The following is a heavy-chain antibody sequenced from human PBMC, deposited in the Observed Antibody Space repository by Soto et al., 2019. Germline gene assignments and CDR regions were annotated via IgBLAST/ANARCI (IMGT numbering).Heavy chain of an antibody. CDR2: MNPNSGNT. CDR3: ARVSEKLRYFDWLLLVY. J-gene: IGHJ4*02. CDR1: GYTFTSYD. V-gene: IGHV1-8*01. D-gene: IGHD3-9*01. Sequence: ASVKVSCKASGYTFTSYDINWVRQATGQGLEWMGWMNPNSGNTGYAQKFQGRVTMTRNTSISTAYMELSSLRSEDTAVYHCARVSEKLRYFDWLLLVYWGQGTLVTVSS.